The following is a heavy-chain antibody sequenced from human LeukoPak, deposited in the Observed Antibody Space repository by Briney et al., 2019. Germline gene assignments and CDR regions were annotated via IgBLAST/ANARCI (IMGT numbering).Heavy chain of an antibody. D-gene: IGHD2-15*01. J-gene: IGHJ6*02. CDR1: GGSTSGYY. CDR2: INHSGST. Sequence: SETLSLTCAVSGGSTSGYYWNWIRQPPGKGLEWIGEINHSGSTNYNPSLKSRVTISVDTSKNQFSLKLSSVTAADTAVYYCARLDCSGGSCYLDVWGQGTTVTVSS. V-gene: IGHV4-34*01. CDR3: ARLDCSGGSCYLDV.